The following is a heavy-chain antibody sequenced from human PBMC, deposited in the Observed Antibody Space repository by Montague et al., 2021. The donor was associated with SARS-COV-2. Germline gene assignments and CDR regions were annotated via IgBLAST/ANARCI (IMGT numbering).Heavy chain of an antibody. Sequence: TLSLTCTVSGGSISSGGYYWSWIRQHPGRGLEWIGYIYYSESTYYNPSPKSRVTISVDTSKNQFSLKMSSVTAADTAVYYCARSPEPMIILIITSPNWYFDLWGRGTLVTVSS. D-gene: IGHD3-22*01. J-gene: IGHJ2*01. CDR2: IYYSEST. CDR3: ARSPEPMIILIITSPNWYFDL. CDR1: GGSISSGGYY. V-gene: IGHV4-31*03.